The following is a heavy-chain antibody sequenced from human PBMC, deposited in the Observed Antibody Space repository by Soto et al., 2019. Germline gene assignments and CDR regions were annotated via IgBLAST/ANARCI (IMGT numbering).Heavy chain of an antibody. CDR2: MNPNSGNT. D-gene: IGHD6-25*01. Sequence: ASVKVSCKASGYTFTSYDINWVRQATGQGLEWMGWMNPNSGNTGYAQKFQGRVTMTRNTSISTAYMELSSLRSEDTAVYHCARGSDSSDGMDVWGQGTTVTVSS. CDR1: GYTFTSYD. CDR3: ARGSDSSDGMDV. J-gene: IGHJ6*02. V-gene: IGHV1-8*01.